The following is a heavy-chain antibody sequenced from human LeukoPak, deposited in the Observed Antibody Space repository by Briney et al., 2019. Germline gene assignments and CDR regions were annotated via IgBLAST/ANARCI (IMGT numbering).Heavy chain of an antibody. D-gene: IGHD5-12*01. Sequence: GGSLRLSCAASGFTVSSNYMSWVRQAPGKGLEWVSVIYSGGSTYYADSVKGRFTISRDNSKNTLYLQMNSLRAEDTAVYYCARELSGYSGYDYSWFDPWGQGTLVTVSS. CDR3: ARELSGYSGYDYSWFDP. CDR2: IYSGGST. J-gene: IGHJ5*02. CDR1: GFTVSSNY. V-gene: IGHV3-53*01.